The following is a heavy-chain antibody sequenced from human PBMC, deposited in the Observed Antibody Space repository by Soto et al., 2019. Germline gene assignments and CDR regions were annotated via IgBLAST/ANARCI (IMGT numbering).Heavy chain of an antibody. D-gene: IGHD1-1*01. CDR2: IYYSGST. J-gene: IGHJ6*02. CDR3: AGEGTWSGYYYYAMDV. Sequence: SETLSLTCTVSGGSISSYYWSWIRQPPGKGLEWIGYIYYSGSTNYSPSLKSRVTISVDTSKNQFSLKLSSVTAADTAVYYCAGEGTWSGYYYYAMDVWGQGTTVNVS. CDR1: GGSISSYY. V-gene: IGHV4-59*08.